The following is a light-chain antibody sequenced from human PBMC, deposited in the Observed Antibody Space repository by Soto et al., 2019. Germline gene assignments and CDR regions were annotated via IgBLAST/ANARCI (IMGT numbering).Light chain of an antibody. CDR2: DVS. CDR3: SSYTTISSRV. V-gene: IGLV2-14*01. J-gene: IGLJ1*01. CDR1: SSDVGGYNY. Sequence: QSALTQPASVSGSPGQSITISCTGTSSDVGGYNYVSWYQQHPGKAPKLMIYDVSNRPSGVSNRFSGSKSGNTASLTISGLQAEDEADYYRSSYTTISSRVFGTGTKLTVL.